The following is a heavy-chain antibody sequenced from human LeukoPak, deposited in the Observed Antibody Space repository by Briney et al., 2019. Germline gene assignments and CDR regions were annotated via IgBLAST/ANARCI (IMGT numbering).Heavy chain of an antibody. CDR3: VQSSVRDDSSGYYFDY. CDR2: IIPIFGTA. D-gene: IGHD3-22*01. V-gene: IGHV1-69*05. CDR1: RGTFSNYA. Sequence: SVKVSYMPSRGTFSNYAIIWVQQAPGQGLEWMEGIIPIFGTANYAQKFQGRVTITKGESTSTAYMELSNLRSEDTAVYYCVQSSVRDDSSGYYFDYWGQGTLVTVSS. J-gene: IGHJ4*02.